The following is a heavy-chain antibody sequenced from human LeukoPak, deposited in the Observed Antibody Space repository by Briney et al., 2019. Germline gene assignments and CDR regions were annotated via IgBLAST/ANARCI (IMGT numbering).Heavy chain of an antibody. CDR1: GGSISSYY. D-gene: IGHD5-12*01. CDR3: AREGYNYGVYYYYGMDV. J-gene: IGHJ6*02. Sequence: SETLSLTCTVSGGSISSYYWSWIRQPAGKGLEWIGRIYTSGSTNYNPSLKSRVTMSVDTSKNQFSLKLSSVTAADTAVYYCAREGYNYGVYYYYGMDVWGQGTTVTVS. CDR2: IYTSGST. V-gene: IGHV4-4*07.